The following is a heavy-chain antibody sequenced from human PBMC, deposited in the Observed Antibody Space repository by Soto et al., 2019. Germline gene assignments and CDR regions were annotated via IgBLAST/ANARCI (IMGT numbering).Heavy chain of an antibody. CDR2: IYPGDSDT. CDR3: ARQDGSGIYYFDY. J-gene: IGHJ4*02. D-gene: IGHD3-10*01. CDR1: GYSFSIYW. Sequence: PGESLKISCKGSGYSFSIYWIAWVRHMPGKGLEWMGVIYPGDSDTRYSTSFQGQVTISADKSINTAYLQWSSLKASDTAMYYCARQDGSGIYYFDYWGQGTLVTVSS. V-gene: IGHV5-51*01.